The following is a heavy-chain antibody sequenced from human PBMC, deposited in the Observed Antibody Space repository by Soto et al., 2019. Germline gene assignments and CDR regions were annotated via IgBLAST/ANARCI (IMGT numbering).Heavy chain of an antibody. CDR1: GYTFTKYY. V-gene: IGHV1-46*01. D-gene: IGHD2-21*01. CDR3: ARESFPTYYYYGMDV. Sequence: ASVKVSCKTSGYTFTKYYMQWVRQAPGQGLEWMGIINPSGGSTSYAQKFRGRVTMTRDTSTSTFYMELSSLSSEDTAVYYCARESFPTYYYYGMDVWGQGTTVTVSS. J-gene: IGHJ6*02. CDR2: INPSGGST.